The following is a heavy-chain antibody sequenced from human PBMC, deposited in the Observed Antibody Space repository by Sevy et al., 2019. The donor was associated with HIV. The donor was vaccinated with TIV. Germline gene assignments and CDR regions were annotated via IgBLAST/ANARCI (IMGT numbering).Heavy chain of an antibody. V-gene: IGHV3-23*01. Sequence: GGSLRLSCTASGLTFSSYVMSWVRQAPGKGLEWVSTISGSGGYTYGADSVKGRFTISRDNSKNTVYLQMNSLTVEDTAMYYCAKQYSSGYSRGQGILVTVSS. J-gene: IGHJ4*02. CDR1: GLTFSSYV. CDR2: ISGSGGYT. CDR3: AKQYSSGYS. D-gene: IGHD3-22*01.